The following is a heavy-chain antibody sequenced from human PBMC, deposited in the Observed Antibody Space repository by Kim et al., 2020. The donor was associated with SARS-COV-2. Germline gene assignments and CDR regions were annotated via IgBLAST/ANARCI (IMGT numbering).Heavy chain of an antibody. V-gene: IGHV3-53*01. Sequence: ADSVKGRFTISSDNSKNTLYLQMNSLRAEDTAIYYCARTPQRSDYYYGMDVWGQGTTVTVSS. CDR3: ARTPQRSDYYYGMDV. J-gene: IGHJ6*02. D-gene: IGHD4-17*01.